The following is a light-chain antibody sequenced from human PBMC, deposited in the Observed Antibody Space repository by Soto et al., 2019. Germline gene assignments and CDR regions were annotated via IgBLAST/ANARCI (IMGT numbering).Light chain of an antibody. V-gene: IGKV1-5*03. CDR3: QQYNSYSFT. CDR1: PSISSW. J-gene: IGKJ3*01. CDR2: KAS. Sequence: DIQMTQSPSTLSASVGDIVTITCRASPSISSWLAWYQQKPGKAPKLLIYKASSLESGVPSRFSGSGSGTEFTLTISSLQPDDFATYYCQQYNSYSFTFGPGTKVDIK.